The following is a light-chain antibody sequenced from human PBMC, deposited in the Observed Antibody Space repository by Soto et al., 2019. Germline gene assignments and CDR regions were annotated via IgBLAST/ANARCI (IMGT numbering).Light chain of an antibody. CDR2: EVT. CDR1: SSDVGAYNY. CDR3: SSYTTTSTQV. Sequence: QSVLTQPASVSGSPGQSVTISCTGTSSDVGAYNYVSWYQHRPGKAPQLMISEVTKRPSGVSDRFSGSKSGTTASQTISTLQAEDEADYHCSSYTTTSTQVFGGGTKLTVL. V-gene: IGLV2-14*01. J-gene: IGLJ2*01.